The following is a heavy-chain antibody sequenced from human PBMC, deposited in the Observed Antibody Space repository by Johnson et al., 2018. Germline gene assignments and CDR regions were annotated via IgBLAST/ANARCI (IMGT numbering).Heavy chain of an antibody. D-gene: IGHD6-6*01. CDR3: ARVARGSSSFYGRDV. Sequence: QLVESGPEVKKPGTSVKVSCKASGFTFTSSAVQWVRQARGQRLEWIGWIVVGSGNTNYAQKFQERVTITRDMSTSTAYMELSSLRSEDPAVYYCARVARGSSSFYGRDVWGQGTTVTVSS. V-gene: IGHV1-58*01. CDR2: IVVGSGNT. CDR1: GFTFTSSA. J-gene: IGHJ6*02.